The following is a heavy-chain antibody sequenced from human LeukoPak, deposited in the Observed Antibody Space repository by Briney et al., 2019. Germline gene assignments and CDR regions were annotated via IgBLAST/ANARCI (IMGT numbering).Heavy chain of an antibody. D-gene: IGHD1-26*01. Sequence: SVKVSCKASGGTFSSYAISWVRQAPGQGLEWMGGIIPIFGTANYAQKFQGRVTITTDESTSTAYMEPSSLRSEDTAVYYCARSRDPDSGSPDYYWGQGTLVTVSS. CDR2: IIPIFGTA. V-gene: IGHV1-69*05. CDR3: ARSRDPDSGSPDYY. CDR1: GGTFSSYA. J-gene: IGHJ4*02.